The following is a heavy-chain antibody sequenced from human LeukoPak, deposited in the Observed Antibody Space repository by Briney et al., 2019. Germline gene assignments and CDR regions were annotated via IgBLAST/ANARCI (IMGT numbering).Heavy chain of an antibody. D-gene: IGHD2-21*01. CDR3: AKDRGVVRGDY. J-gene: IGHJ4*02. CDR2: ISSSSSYI. CDR1: GFTFSSYS. Sequence: PGGSLRLSCAASGFTFSSYSMNWVRQAPGKGLEWVSSISSSSSYIYYADSVKGRFTISRDNSKNTLYLQMNSLRAEDTAVYYCAKDRGVVRGDYWGQGTLVTVSS. V-gene: IGHV3-21*04.